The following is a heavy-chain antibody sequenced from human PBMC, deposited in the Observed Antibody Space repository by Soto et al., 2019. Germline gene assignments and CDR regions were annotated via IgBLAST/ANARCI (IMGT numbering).Heavy chain of an antibody. V-gene: IGHV1-46*01. CDR1: GYTFTSYY. J-gene: IGHJ4*02. CDR3: ARVRRAGEQQLPLYYFDY. CDR2: INPSGGST. D-gene: IGHD6-13*01. Sequence: EASVKVSCKASGYTFTSYYMHWVRQAPGQGLEWMGIINPSGGSTSYAQKFQGRVTMTRDTSTSTVYMELSSLRSEDTAVYYCARVRRAGEQQLPLYYFDYWGQGTLVTVSS.